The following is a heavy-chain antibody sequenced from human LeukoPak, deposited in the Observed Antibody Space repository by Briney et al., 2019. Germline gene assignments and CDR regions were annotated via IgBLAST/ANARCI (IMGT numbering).Heavy chain of an antibody. V-gene: IGHV7-4-1*02. Sequence: ASVKVSCKASGYTFTSYAMNWVRQAPGQGLEWMGWINTNTGNPTYAQGFTGRFVFSLDTSVSTAYPQISSLKAEDTAVYYCARDGCSGGSCYPLDHWGQGTPVTVSS. CDR3: ARDGCSGGSCYPLDH. CDR2: INTNTGNP. D-gene: IGHD2-15*01. J-gene: IGHJ4*02. CDR1: GYTFTSYA.